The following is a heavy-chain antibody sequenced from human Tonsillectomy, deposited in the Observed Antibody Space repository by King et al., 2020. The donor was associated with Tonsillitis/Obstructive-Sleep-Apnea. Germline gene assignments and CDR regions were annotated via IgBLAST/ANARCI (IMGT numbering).Heavy chain of an antibody. D-gene: IGHD3-22*01. CDR3: ARDGHYYDKTLYFFDY. V-gene: IGHV4-4*07. CDR2: IYNSGST. Sequence: VQLQESGPGLVKPSETLSLTCTVSGASFSSNYWSWIRQPAGKGLEWIGRIYNSGSTKYNPSLESRVTMSVDTSKNQFSLKLRSVTAADTDVYYCARDGHYYDKTLYFFDYWGQGTLVTVSS. J-gene: IGHJ4*02. CDR1: GASFSSNY.